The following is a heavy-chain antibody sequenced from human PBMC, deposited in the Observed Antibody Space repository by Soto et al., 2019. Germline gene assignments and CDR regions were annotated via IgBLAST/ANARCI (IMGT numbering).Heavy chain of an antibody. V-gene: IGHV3-53*01. CDR3: GASSRKDYHFAMDV. D-gene: IGHD6-6*01. CDR2: IYSGGST. J-gene: IGHJ6*02. Sequence: GGSLRLSCAASGFSVSSSDMSWVRQVPGEGLEWVSVIYSGGSTHDADYVKGRFSVSRDTSKNTVDLQMNSLRVDDTAVYYCGASSRKDYHFAMDVWGQGTAVTVS. CDR1: GFSVSSSD.